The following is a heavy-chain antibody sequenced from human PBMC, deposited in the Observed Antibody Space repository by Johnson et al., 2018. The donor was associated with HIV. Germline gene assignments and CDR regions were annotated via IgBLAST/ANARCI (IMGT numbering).Heavy chain of an antibody. CDR1: GFTFRNYA. V-gene: IGHV3-30*04. D-gene: IGHD1-26*01. Sequence: QVQLVESGGGVVQRGTSLRLSCAASGFTFRNYAMHWVRQAPGKGLEWVAVISYDGSNKYYADSVKGRFTISRDNSKNTLSLQMNSPRVDDTAIYYCARVRAGRENAFDIWGQGTMVTVSS. CDR3: ARVRAGRENAFDI. CDR2: ISYDGSNK. J-gene: IGHJ3*02.